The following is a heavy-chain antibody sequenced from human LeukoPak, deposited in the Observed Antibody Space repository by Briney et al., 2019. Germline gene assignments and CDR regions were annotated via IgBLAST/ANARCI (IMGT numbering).Heavy chain of an antibody. CDR1: GGSISSYY. CDR3: AGTYGGNSGY. CDR2: IYYSGST. V-gene: IGHV4-59*08. Sequence: SETLSLTCTVSGGSISSYYWSWIRQPPGKGLEWIGYIYYSGSTNYNPSLKSRVTISVDTSKNQFSLKLSSVTAADTAVYYCAGTYGGNSGYWGQGTLVTVSS. J-gene: IGHJ4*02. D-gene: IGHD4-23*01.